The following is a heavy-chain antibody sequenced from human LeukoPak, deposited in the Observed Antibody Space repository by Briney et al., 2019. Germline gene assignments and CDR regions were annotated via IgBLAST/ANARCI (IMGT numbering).Heavy chain of an antibody. CDR3: TRRSPYNWNDVDAFDI. D-gene: IGHD1-20*01. Sequence: GGSLRLSCAASGFTFSSYAMSWVRQASGKGLEWVGRIRSKANSYATAYAASVKGRFTISRDDSKNTAYLQMNSLKTEDTAVYYCTRRSPYNWNDVDAFDIWGQGTMVTVSS. CDR2: IRSKANSYAT. CDR1: GFTFSSYA. V-gene: IGHV3-73*01. J-gene: IGHJ3*02.